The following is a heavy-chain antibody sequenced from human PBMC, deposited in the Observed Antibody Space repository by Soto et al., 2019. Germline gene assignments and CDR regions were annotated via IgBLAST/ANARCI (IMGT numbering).Heavy chain of an antibody. J-gene: IGHJ3*02. V-gene: IGHV3-21*01. D-gene: IGHD1-26*01. CDR3: ARAGRSGSYGLAFDI. Sequence: GGSLRLSCAASGFTFSSYSMNWVRQAPGKGLEWVSSISSSSSYIYYADSVKGRFTISRDNAKNSLYLQMNSLRAEDTAVYYCARAGRSGSYGLAFDIWGQGTMVTV. CDR1: GFTFSSYS. CDR2: ISSSSSYI.